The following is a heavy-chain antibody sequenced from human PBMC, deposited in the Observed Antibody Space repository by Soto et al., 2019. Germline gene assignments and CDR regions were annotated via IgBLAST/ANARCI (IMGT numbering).Heavy chain of an antibody. CDR3: AKLGGITIFGVAGSYYGMDV. Sequence: PGESLKISCKGSGYSFTSYWISWVRQMPGKGLEWMGRIDPSDSYTNYSPSFQGHVTISADKSISTAYLQWSSLKASDTAMYYCAKLGGITIFGVAGSYYGMDVWGQGTTVTVSS. J-gene: IGHJ6*02. CDR1: GYSFTSYW. CDR2: IDPSDSYT. V-gene: IGHV5-10-1*01. D-gene: IGHD3-3*01.